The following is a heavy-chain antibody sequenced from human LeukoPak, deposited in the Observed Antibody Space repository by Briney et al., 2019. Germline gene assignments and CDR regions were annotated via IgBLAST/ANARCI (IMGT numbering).Heavy chain of an antibody. CDR2: IYYSGST. CDR1: GGSISSSSYY. V-gene: IGHV4-39*01. CDR3: ARHKKKGVWQQLPNWFDP. Sequence: PSETLSLTCTVSGGSISSSSYYWGWIRQPPGKGLEWIGSIYYSGSTYYNPSLKSRVTISVDTSKNQFSLKLSSVTAADTAVYYCARHKKKGVWQQLPNWFDPWGQGTLVTVSS. J-gene: IGHJ5*02. D-gene: IGHD6-13*01.